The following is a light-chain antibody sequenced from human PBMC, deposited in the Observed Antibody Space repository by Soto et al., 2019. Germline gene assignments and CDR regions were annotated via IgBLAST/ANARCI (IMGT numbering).Light chain of an antibody. Sequence: DIQMTQSPSTLSASVGDRVTITCRASQSLSSWLAWYQHKPGTAPKLLIYKASSLESGVPSRFSGSGSGTEFTLTISSLHPDDFAAYYCQQYNSFPLTFGGGTKVDI. CDR1: QSLSSW. J-gene: IGKJ4*01. CDR3: QQYNSFPLT. V-gene: IGKV1-5*03. CDR2: KAS.